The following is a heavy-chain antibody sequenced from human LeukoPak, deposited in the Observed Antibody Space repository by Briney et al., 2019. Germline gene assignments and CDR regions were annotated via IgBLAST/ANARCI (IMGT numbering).Heavy chain of an antibody. D-gene: IGHD3-10*01. V-gene: IGHV3-30*18. CDR3: AKLPGGSDAFDI. CDR2: ISYDGSNK. CDR1: GFTLSSYG. J-gene: IGHJ3*02. Sequence: GGSLRLSCAASGFTLSSYGMRWVRQAPGKGLEWVAVISYDGSNKYYADSVKGRFTISRDNSKNTLYLQMNSLRAEDTAVYYCAKLPGGSDAFDIWGQGTMVTVSS.